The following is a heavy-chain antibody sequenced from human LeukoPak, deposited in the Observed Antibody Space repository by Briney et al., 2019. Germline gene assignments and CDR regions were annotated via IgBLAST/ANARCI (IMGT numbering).Heavy chain of an antibody. CDR1: GFTFSSYS. CDR3: ARSIARAASDI. Sequence: GGSLRLSCAASGFTFSSYSMTWVRQAPGKGLEWVSSISSSSSYIYYADSVKGRFTISRDNAKNSLYLQMNSLRAEDTAVYYCARSIARAASDIWGQGTMVTVSS. CDR2: ISSSSSYI. D-gene: IGHD6-13*01. J-gene: IGHJ3*02. V-gene: IGHV3-21*01.